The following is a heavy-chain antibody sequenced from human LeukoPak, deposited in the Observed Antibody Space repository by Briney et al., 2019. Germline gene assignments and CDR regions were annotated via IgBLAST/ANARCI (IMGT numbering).Heavy chain of an antibody. CDR2: ISHSGDST. D-gene: IGHD6-13*01. CDR1: GFTFSSYA. V-gene: IGHV3-23*01. Sequence: GGSLRLSCAASGFTFSSYAMTWVSQAPGKGLEWVSSISHSGDSTYYADSVEGRFTISRDNSKNTLYLQMNSLRAEDTAVYYCAKDGRPVGSSWSDYWGQGTLVTVSP. J-gene: IGHJ4*02. CDR3: AKDGRPVGSSWSDY.